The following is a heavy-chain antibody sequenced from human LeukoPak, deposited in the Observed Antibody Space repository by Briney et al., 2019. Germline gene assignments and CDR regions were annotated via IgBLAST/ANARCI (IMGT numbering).Heavy chain of an antibody. V-gene: IGHV3-23*01. Sequence: PGASLRLSCAASGFTFSSYAMTWVRQAPGKGLQWVSTINGGDNGDNTYYADSVKGRFTVSRDNSKNTVYLQMNSLRVEDTAVYYCARDGIQLPDTLDYWGLGTLVTVSS. CDR2: INGGDNGDNT. D-gene: IGHD1-1*01. CDR3: ARDGIQLPDTLDY. J-gene: IGHJ4*02. CDR1: GFTFSSYA.